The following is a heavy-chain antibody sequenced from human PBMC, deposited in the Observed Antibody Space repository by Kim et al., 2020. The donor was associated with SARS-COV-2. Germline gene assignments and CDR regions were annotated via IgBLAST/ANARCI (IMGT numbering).Heavy chain of an antibody. Sequence: ASVKVSCKVSGYTLTELSMHWVRQAPGKGLEWMGGFDPEDGETIYAQKFQGRVTMTEDTSTDTAYMELSSLRSEDTAVYYCATTTHVDAPFDYWGQGTLVTVSS. J-gene: IGHJ4*02. CDR2: FDPEDGET. V-gene: IGHV1-24*01. CDR3: ATTTHVDAPFDY. CDR1: GYTLTELS. D-gene: IGHD5-12*01.